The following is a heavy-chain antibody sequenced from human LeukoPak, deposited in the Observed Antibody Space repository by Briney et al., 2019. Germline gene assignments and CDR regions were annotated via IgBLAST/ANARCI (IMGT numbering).Heavy chain of an antibody. CDR1: GFTVSSNS. CDR3: AKGGVAGTVDYFDY. D-gene: IGHD6-19*01. Sequence: GGSLRLSCTVSGFTVSSNSMSWVRQAPGKGLEWVSAIRGSGIRTYYADSVNGRFTISRDNSKNTLYLQMNSLRTEDTALYYCAKGGVAGTVDYFDYWGQGTLVTVSS. V-gene: IGHV3-23*01. CDR2: IRGSGIRT. J-gene: IGHJ4*02.